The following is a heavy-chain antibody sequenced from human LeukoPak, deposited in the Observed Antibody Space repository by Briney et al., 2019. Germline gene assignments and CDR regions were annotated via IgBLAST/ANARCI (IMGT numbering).Heavy chain of an antibody. CDR1: GFTVSSKY. Sequence: GGSLRLSCAASGFTVSSKYMSWVRQAPGKGLEWVSVIYSGGSTYYADSVKGRFSISRDNSKNTLYLQMDSLRGEDTAVYYCAKDFRIGYSAHFDYWGQGALVTVSS. CDR2: IYSGGST. D-gene: IGHD2-21*01. J-gene: IGHJ4*02. CDR3: AKDFRIGYSAHFDY. V-gene: IGHV3-53*01.